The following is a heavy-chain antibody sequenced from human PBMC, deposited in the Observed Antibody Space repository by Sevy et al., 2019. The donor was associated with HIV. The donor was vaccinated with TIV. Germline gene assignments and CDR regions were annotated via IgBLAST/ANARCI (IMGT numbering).Heavy chain of an antibody. CDR3: ASLISSFGYH. D-gene: IGHD5-18*01. CDR1: GLRFSNYW. Sequence: GGSLRLSCVGSGLRFSNYWMAWVRQAQGKGLEWVANIKQDGREKYYVDSVKGRFTISRDNANDSLYLQMSSLRVDDTAVYYCASLISSFGYHWGQGVLVTVSS. V-gene: IGHV3-7*01. J-gene: IGHJ5*02. CDR2: IKQDGREK.